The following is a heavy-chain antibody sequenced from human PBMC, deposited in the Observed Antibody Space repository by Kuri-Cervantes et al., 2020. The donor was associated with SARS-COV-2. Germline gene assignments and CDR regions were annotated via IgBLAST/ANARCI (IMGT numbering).Heavy chain of an antibody. J-gene: IGHJ4*02. CDR1: GFTFSSYS. CDR2: ISSSSSTI. D-gene: IGHD5-18*01. Sequence: LSLTCAASGFTFSSYSMNWVRQAPGKGLEWVSSISSSSSTIYYADSVKGRFTISRDNSKNTLYLQMNSLRAEDTAVYYCAKDQGDSYGISYFDYWGQGTLVTVSS. V-gene: IGHV3-48*01. CDR3: AKDQGDSYGISYFDY.